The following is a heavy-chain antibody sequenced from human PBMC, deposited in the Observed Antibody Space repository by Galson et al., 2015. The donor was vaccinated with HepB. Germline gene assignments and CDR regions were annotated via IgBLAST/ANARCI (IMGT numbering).Heavy chain of an antibody. CDR3: ARGAGGFWSGYSDY. V-gene: IGHV1-69*05. CDR1: GGTFSSYA. Sequence: SVKVSCKASGGTFSSYAISWVRRAPGQGLEWMGGIIPIFGTANYAQKFQGRVTMTRNTSISTAYMELSSLRSEDTAVYYCARGAGGFWSGYSDYWGQGALVTVSS. CDR2: IIPIFGTA. D-gene: IGHD3-3*01. J-gene: IGHJ4*02.